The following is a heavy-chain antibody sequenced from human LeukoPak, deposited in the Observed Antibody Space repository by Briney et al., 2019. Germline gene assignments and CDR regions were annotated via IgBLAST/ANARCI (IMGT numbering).Heavy chain of an antibody. D-gene: IGHD6-13*01. V-gene: IGHV3-21*01. Sequence: GGSLRLSCAASGFTFSDYSMHWVRQAPGKGLEWVSSVSSGSTYKFYADSVKGRSTISRDNAKSSLYLQLNSLRAGDTAIYYCARGPTTIGGAGKGYFDYWGQEILVLVSS. CDR2: VSSGSTYK. J-gene: IGHJ4*02. CDR3: ARGPTTIGGAGKGYFDY. CDR1: GFTFSDYS.